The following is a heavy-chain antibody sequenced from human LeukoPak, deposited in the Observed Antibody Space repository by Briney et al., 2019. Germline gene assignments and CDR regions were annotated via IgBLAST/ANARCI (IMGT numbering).Heavy chain of an antibody. CDR1: GFTFSSYS. V-gene: IGHV3-21*01. J-gene: IGHJ3*02. D-gene: IGHD3-16*01. Sequence: GGSLRLSCAASGFTFSSYSMNWVRQAPGKGLEWVSSISSSSSYIYYADSVKGRFTISRDNAKNSLYLQMNSLRAEDTAVYYCARAGGGKGGAFDIWGQGTMVTVSS. CDR2: ISSSSSYI. CDR3: ARAGGGKGGAFDI.